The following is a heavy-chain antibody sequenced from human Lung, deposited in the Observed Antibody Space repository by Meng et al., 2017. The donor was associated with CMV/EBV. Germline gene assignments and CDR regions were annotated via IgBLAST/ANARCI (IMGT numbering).Heavy chain of an antibody. CDR2: MNPASGNT. CDR3: ARSRPFHSTKWSSWLDP. Sequence: TFSSYDINWVRQATGQGPEWLGWMNPASGNTGSAQKLLGRITITWDTSITTAYMELSRLRSEDTAVYYCARSRPFHSTKWSSWLDPWGQGTLVTVSS. D-gene: IGHD2-15*01. J-gene: IGHJ5*02. V-gene: IGHV1-8*03. CDR1: TFSSYD.